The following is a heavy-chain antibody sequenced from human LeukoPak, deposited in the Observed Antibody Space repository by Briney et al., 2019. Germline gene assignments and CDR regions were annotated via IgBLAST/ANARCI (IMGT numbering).Heavy chain of an antibody. CDR1: GFTFSDSW. CDR2: MNQDGSAK. J-gene: IGHJ6*01. Sequence: GGSLRLSCAASGFTFSDSWMSWVRDAPGKGLEWVANMNQDGSAKGYVDSVKGRFTISRDNARNSLYLQMSSVRPGDTAVYYCATYTHWVAGDVWGQGTTVTVFS. CDR3: ATYTHWVAGDV. D-gene: IGHD3-16*01. V-gene: IGHV3-7*01.